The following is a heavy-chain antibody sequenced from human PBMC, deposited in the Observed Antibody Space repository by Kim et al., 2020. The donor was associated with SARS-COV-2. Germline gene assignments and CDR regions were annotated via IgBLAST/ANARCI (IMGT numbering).Heavy chain of an antibody. Sequence: GGSLRLSCAASGFTFSSYAMHWVRQAPGKGLEWVAVISYDGSNKYYADSVKGRFTISRDNSKNTLYLQMNSLRAEDTAVYYCARVAGGDPLRGYFDYWGQGTLVTVSS. CDR3: ARVAGGDPLRGYFDY. J-gene: IGHJ4*02. D-gene: IGHD2-21*02. CDR1: GFTFSSYA. CDR2: ISYDGSNK. V-gene: IGHV3-30*04.